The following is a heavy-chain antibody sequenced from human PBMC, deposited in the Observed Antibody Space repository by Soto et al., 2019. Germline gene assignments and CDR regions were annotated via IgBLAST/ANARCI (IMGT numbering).Heavy chain of an antibody. CDR2: LTRGGTS. J-gene: IGHJ4*02. CDR1: GFTFSDYS. V-gene: IGHV3-23*01. CDR3: TKRATTVPTPGNYFDS. D-gene: IGHD1-1*01. Sequence: GGSLRLSCAASGFTFSDYSMSWVRQTPERGLEWVSTLTRGGTSYYADSGQGRFTVSRDNSKNTVSLQMHSQRAEDTALYYCTKRATTVPTPGNYFDSWGKGTLVTVAS.